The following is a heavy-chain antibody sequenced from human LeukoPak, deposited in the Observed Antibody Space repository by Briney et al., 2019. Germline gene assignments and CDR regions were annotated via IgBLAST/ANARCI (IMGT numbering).Heavy chain of an antibody. Sequence: PGGSLRLSCAASGFTFDDYAMHWVRQAPGKGLEWVPGISWNSGSIGYADSVKGRFTISRDNAKNSLYLQMNSLRTEDTALYYCAKAIYGSGSAYFDYWGQGTLVTVSS. D-gene: IGHD3-10*01. CDR3: AKAIYGSGSAYFDY. CDR1: GFTFDDYA. J-gene: IGHJ4*02. V-gene: IGHV3-9*01. CDR2: ISWNSGSI.